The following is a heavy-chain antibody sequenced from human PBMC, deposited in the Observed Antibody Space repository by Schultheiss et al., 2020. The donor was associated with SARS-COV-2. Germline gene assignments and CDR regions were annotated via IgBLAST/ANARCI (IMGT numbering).Heavy chain of an antibody. CDR1: GGSIRSYY. Sequence: SQTLSLTCTVSGGSIRSYYWSWIRQPPGKGLEWIGYIYYSGSTNYNPSLKSRVTISVDTSKNQFSLKLSSVTAADTAVYYCAATGSGWSRIHPDSIDYWGQGTLVTVSS. J-gene: IGHJ4*02. D-gene: IGHD6-19*01. CDR3: AATGSGWSRIHPDSIDY. CDR2: IYYSGST. V-gene: IGHV4-59*01.